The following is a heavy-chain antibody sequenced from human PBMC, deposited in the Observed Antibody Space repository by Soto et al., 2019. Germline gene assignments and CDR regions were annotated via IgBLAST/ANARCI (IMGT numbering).Heavy chain of an antibody. CDR3: ARSGGSSSGHYFDY. V-gene: IGHV4-59*01. D-gene: IGHD6-6*01. J-gene: IGHJ4*02. CDR2: IYYRGGT. CDR1: GGSITSYY. Sequence: QVQLQESGPRLVKPSETLSLTCTVSGGSITSYYWSWIRQPPGKGLEWIGYIYYRGGTNYNPSLRRRLTRALDTSKTQFSLKLSSVTAADTAVYYCARSGGSSSGHYFDYWGQGTLVTVSS.